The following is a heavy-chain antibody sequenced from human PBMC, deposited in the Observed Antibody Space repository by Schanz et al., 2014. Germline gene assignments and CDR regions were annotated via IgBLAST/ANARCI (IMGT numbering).Heavy chain of an antibody. J-gene: IGHJ4*02. CDR1: GRTFIVYH. D-gene: IGHD1-26*01. CDR3: AKDRVGALYYFDY. V-gene: IGHV1-2*06. Sequence: QVQLVQSGAEVKKPGASMKVSCKASGRTFIVYHVLHWVRQAPGQGLEWMGRINPNSGGTNYAQKFQGRVTMTRDTSISTAYMELSRLRYDDTAVYYCAKDRVGALYYFDYWGQGTLVTVSS. CDR2: INPNSGGT.